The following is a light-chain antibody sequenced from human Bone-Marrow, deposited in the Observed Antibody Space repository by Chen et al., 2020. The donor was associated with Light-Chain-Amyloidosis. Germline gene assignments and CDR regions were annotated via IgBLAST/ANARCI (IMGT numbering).Light chain of an antibody. CDR3: QSADSSGTYEVI. CDR1: DLPTKY. Sequence: SYERTQPPSVSVSPGQTARITCSGDDLPTKYAYWYQQKPDQAPVLVIHRDTERPSGISERFSGSSSGTTATLTISGVQAEDEADYHCQSADSSGTYEVIFGGGTKLTVL. V-gene: IGLV3-25*03. J-gene: IGLJ2*01. CDR2: RDT.